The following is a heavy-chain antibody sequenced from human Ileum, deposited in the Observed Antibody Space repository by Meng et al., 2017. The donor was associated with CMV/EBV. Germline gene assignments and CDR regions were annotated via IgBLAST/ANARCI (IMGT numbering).Heavy chain of an antibody. D-gene: IGHD3-16*01. CDR3: SSLGDY. CDR1: GFTFSSYG. CDR2: IRYDGSNK. V-gene: IGHV3-30*02. J-gene: IGHJ4*02. Sequence: VQLGSCGGGVAQPGGSLRLSGAASGFTFSSYGMHWVRQTPGKGLEWVTHIRYDGSNKYYADSVKGRFTISRDNSENTLFLQMNSLRADDTAVYYCSSLGDYWGQGTLVTVSS.